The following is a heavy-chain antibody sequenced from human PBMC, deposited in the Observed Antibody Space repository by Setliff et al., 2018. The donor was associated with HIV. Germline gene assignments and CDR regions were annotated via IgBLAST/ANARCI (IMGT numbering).Heavy chain of an antibody. CDR1: GFTFSNYE. V-gene: IGHV3-48*03. D-gene: IGHD5-18*01. CDR2: ISSSGTTI. Sequence: GGSLRLSCAASGFTFSNYEMNWVRQAPGKGLEWVSYISSSGTTIYYADSVKGRFTISRDNAKNSLYLQMNSLRAEDTAVYYCTTDEGYSYGPWGQGTLVTVSS. CDR3: TTDEGYSYGP. J-gene: IGHJ5*02.